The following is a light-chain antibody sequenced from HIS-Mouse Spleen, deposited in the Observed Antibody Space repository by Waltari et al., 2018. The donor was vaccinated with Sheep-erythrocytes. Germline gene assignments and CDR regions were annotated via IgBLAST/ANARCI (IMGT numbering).Light chain of an antibody. V-gene: IGKV2-30*02. CDR1: QSLVHSDGNTY. J-gene: IGKJ2*01. Sequence: DVVMTQSPLSLPVTLGQPASISCRSSQSLVHSDGNTYLNWFQQRPGQSPRRLIYKVSNRDSGVPDRFSGSGSGTDFTLKISRVEAEDLGVYYCMQGTFGQGTKLEIK. CDR3: MQGT. CDR2: KVS.